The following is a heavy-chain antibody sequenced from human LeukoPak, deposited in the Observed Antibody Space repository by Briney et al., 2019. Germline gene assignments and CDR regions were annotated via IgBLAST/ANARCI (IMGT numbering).Heavy chain of an antibody. CDR3: ARGGDCSGGSCYLGPFDY. J-gene: IGHJ4*02. CDR1: GFTFISYE. V-gene: IGHV3-48*03. D-gene: IGHD2-15*01. CDR2: ISSSGSPI. Sequence: GGSLRLSCAASGFTFISYEMNWVRQAPGKGLEWVSYISSSGSPIYYADSVKGRFTISRDNSKNTLYLQMNSLRAEDTAVYYCARGGDCSGGSCYLGPFDYWGQGTLVTVSS.